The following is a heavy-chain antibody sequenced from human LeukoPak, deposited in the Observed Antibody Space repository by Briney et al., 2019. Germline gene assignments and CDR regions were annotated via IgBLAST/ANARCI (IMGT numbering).Heavy chain of an antibody. CDR2: IIPIFGTA. CDR1: GGTFSSYA. J-gene: IGHJ4*01. V-gene: IGHV1-69*01. CDR3: ARSIAAAGTGFFDY. D-gene: IGHD6-13*01. Sequence: SVKVSCKASGGTFSSYAISWVRQAPGQGLEWMGGIIPIFGTANYAQKFQGRVTITADESTSTAYMELSSLRSEDTAVYYCARSIAAAGTGFFDYWGHGTLVTVSS.